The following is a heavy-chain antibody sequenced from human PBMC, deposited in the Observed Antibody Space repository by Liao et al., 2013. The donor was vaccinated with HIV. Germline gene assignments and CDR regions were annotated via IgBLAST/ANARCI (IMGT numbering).Heavy chain of an antibody. Sequence: QVQLQQWGAGLLKPSETLSLTCAVYGGSFSGYYWSWIRQPPGKGLEWIGEINHSGSTNYNPSLKSRVTISVDTSNNQFSLKLSSVTAADTAVYYCARENYYDSSGYPYYFDYWGQGTLVTVSS. V-gene: IGHV4-34*01. J-gene: IGHJ4*02. CDR2: INHSGST. CDR1: GGSFSGYY. CDR3: ARENYYDSSGYPYYFDY. D-gene: IGHD3-22*01.